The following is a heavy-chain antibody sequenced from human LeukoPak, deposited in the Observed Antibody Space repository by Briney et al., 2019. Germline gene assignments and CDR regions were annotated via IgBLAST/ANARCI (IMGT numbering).Heavy chain of an antibody. D-gene: IGHD3-22*01. V-gene: IGHV1-69*05. J-gene: IGHJ3*02. CDR1: GGTFSSYA. CDR3: ARDTTAYYDSSGYYHADAFDI. CDR2: IIPIFGTA. Sequence: ASVKVSCKASGGTFSSYAISWVRQAPGQGLEWMGGIIPIFGTANYAQKFQGRVTITTDESTSTAYMELSSLRSEDTAVYYCARDTTAYYDSSGYYHADAFDIWGQGTMVTVSS.